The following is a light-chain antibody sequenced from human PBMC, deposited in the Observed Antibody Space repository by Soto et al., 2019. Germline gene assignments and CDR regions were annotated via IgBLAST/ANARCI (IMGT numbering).Light chain of an antibody. CDR2: KAS. CDR1: QSIDNW. Sequence: DFQMTQSPSTLSASVGDRVTITCRVSQSIDNWLAWYQQKPGKVPNLLIYKASSLESGVPSRFSGSGFGTEFTLTISTLQPDDFATYYCQQYKTYRTFGQGTKVDIK. CDR3: QQYKTYRT. V-gene: IGKV1-5*03. J-gene: IGKJ1*01.